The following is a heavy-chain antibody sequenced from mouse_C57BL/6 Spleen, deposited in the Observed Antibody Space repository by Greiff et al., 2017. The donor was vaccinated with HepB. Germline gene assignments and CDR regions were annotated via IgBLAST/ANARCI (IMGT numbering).Heavy chain of an antibody. V-gene: IGHV5-17*01. D-gene: IGHD2-1*01. CDR2: ISSGSSTI. Sequence: EVQRVESGGGLVKPGGSLKLSCAASGFTFSDYGMHWVRQAPEKGLEWVAYISSGSSTIYYADTVKGRFTISRDNAKNTLFLQMTSLRSEDTAMYYWARGGGNYNYYAMDYWGQGTSVTVSS. J-gene: IGHJ4*01. CDR3: ARGGGNYNYYAMDY. CDR1: GFTFSDYG.